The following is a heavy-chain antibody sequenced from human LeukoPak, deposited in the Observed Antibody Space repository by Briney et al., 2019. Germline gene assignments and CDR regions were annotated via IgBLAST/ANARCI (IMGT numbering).Heavy chain of an antibody. D-gene: IGHD6-19*01. CDR3: AREAYSSGWYPPGGY. V-gene: IGHV1-46*01. CDR2: INPSGGST. Sequence: ASVRVSCKASGYTFTSYYMHWVRQAPGQGLEWMGIINPSGGSTSYAQKFQGRVTMTRDTSISTAYMELSRLRSDDTAVYYCAREAYSSGWYPPGGYWGQGTLVTVSS. CDR1: GYTFTSYY. J-gene: IGHJ4*02.